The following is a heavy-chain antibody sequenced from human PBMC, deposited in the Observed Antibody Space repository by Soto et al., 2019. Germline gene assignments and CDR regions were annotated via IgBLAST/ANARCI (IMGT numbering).Heavy chain of an antibody. CDR3: VKLMGTGWYAGDS. CDR2: ISSSTRTI. D-gene: IGHD6-19*01. V-gene: IGHV3-48*02. CDR1: GFTFSSYS. Sequence: RAGGSLRLSCAASGFTFSSYSMNWVRQAPGKGLEWVSYISSSTRTIYYADSVKGRFTVSRDNAKNSLYLQMNSLRDEDTAVYYCVKLMGTGWYAGDSWGQGTLVTVSS. J-gene: IGHJ5*01.